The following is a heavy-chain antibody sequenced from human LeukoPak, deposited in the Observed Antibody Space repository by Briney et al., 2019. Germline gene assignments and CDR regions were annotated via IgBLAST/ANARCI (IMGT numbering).Heavy chain of an antibody. D-gene: IGHD4-17*01. CDR3: ARGDFLSVTVTTDAFDI. J-gene: IGHJ3*02. CDR2: IYYSGST. CDR1: GGSISSSSYY. Sequence: ASETLSLTCTVSGGSISSSSYYWGWIRQPPGKGLEWIGSIYYSGSTYYNPSLKSRVTISVDTSKNQFSLKLSSVTAADTAVYYCARGDFLSVTVTTDAFDIWGQGTMVTVSS. V-gene: IGHV4-39*07.